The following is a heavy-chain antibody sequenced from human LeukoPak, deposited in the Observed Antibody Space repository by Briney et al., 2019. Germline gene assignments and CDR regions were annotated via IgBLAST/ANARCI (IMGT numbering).Heavy chain of an antibody. V-gene: IGHV4-39*07. CDR1: GGSISSSSYY. Sequence: KTSETLSLTCTVSGGSISSSSYYWSWIRQPPGKGLEWIGEINHSGSTNYNPSLKSRVTISVDTSKNQFSLKLSSVTAADTAVYYCARGRDDYVWGSYRYFYWGQGTLVTVSS. CDR2: INHSGST. J-gene: IGHJ4*02. CDR3: ARGRDDYVWGSYRYFY. D-gene: IGHD3-16*02.